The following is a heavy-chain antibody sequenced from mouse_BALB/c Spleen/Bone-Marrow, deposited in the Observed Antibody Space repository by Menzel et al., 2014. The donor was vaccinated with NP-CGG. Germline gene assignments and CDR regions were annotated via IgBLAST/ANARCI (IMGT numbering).Heavy chain of an antibody. Sequence: EVMLVESGAELVKPGASVKLSCTASGFNIKDTYMHWVKQRPEQGLEWIGRIDPANGNTKYDPKFQGKATIRADTSSNTAYLQLSRLTSEDTAVYYCAGASYYAMDYWGQGTSVTVSS. V-gene: IGHV14-3*02. CDR2: IDPANGNT. CDR1: GFNIKDTY. CDR3: AGASYYAMDY. J-gene: IGHJ4*01.